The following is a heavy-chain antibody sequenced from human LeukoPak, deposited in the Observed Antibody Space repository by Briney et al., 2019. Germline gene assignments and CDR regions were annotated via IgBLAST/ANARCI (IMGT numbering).Heavy chain of an antibody. V-gene: IGHV4-39*01. J-gene: IGHJ3*01. CDR3: TSSPSSYYDSSGYSLYGFDV. Sequence: ASETLSLTSTVSGGSISNTSSYWGWIRPPPGMALELSGYIYYRGRTFYNPSSDSRANISIDTSTNQSSLLLRSAPAADTAVYCCTSSPSSYYDSSGYSLYGFDVWGQGTMVTVSS. CDR2: IYYRGRT. D-gene: IGHD3-22*01. CDR1: GGSISNTSSY.